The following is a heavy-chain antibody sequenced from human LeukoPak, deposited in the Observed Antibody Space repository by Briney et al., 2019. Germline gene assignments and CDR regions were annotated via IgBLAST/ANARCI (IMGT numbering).Heavy chain of an antibody. Sequence: GGSLRLSCAASGFPFRTYGMHWARQAPGNGLEWVAFIRHDGSNKFYADSVKGRFTISIDNSKKMLCVQTNSLRAEDTAVYYCVLGTDYFDYWGQGTLVTVSS. J-gene: IGHJ4*02. CDR2: IRHDGSNK. V-gene: IGHV3-30*02. CDR3: VLGTDYFDY. CDR1: GFPFRTYG.